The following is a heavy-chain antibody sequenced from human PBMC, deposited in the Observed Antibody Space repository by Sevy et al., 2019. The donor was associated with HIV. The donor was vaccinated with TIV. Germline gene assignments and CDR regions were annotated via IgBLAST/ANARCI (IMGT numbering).Heavy chain of an antibody. CDR3: ARTGSYADTYFYYYAMDV. V-gene: IGHV3-7*01. CDR1: EFTFSSYW. Sequence: GGSLRLSCAASEFTFSSYWMTWVRQAPGKGLEWVANINQDGSEENYADSVKGRFTIFRDNAKKSLFLQMNSLRAEDTAVYHCARTGSYADTYFYYYAMDVWGQGPRSPSP. CDR2: INQDGSEE. D-gene: IGHD3-16*01. J-gene: IGHJ6*02.